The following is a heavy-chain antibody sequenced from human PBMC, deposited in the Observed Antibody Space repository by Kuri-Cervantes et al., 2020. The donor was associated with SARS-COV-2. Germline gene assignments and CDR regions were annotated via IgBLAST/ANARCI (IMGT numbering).Heavy chain of an antibody. CDR3: AREMWREYSSSWYVAYYYGMDV. J-gene: IGHJ6*02. D-gene: IGHD6-13*01. V-gene: IGHV3-23*01. CDR1: GFTVSSNY. Sequence: GGSLRLSCAASGFTVSSNYMSWVRQAPGKGLEWVSAISGSGGSTYYADSVKGRFTISRDNAKNSLYLQMNSLRDEDTAVYYCAREMWREYSSSWYVAYYYGMDVWGQGTTVTVSS. CDR2: ISGSGGST.